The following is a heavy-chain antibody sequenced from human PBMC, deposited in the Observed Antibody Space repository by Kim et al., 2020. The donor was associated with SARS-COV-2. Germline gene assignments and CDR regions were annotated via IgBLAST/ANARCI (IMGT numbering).Heavy chain of an antibody. J-gene: IGHJ6*02. V-gene: IGHV1-69*13. D-gene: IGHD3-10*01. Sequence: SVKVSCKASGGTFSSYAISWVRQAPGQGLEWMGGIIPIFGTANYAQKFQGRVTITADESTSTAYMELSSLRSEDTAVYYCARDLVQVTVVRGVSPGARGMDVWGQGTTVTVSS. CDR3: ARDLVQVTVVRGVSPGARGMDV. CDR1: GGTFSSYA. CDR2: IIPIFGTA.